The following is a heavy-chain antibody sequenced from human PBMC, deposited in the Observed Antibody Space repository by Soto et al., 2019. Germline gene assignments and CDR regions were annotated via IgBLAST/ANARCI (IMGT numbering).Heavy chain of an antibody. CDR3: AKSPSYYGDFDY. D-gene: IGHD4-17*01. V-gene: IGHV3-9*01. Sequence: EVQRGESGGGVVQPGRSLRLSCAASGFTFDDYAMHWVRQAPGKGLEWVSGISWHSGSIGYADSVKGRFTISRDNAKNSLYLHMNSLRAEDTALYYCAKSPSYYGDFDYWGQGKLVTVSA. J-gene: IGHJ4*02. CDR1: GFTFDDYA. CDR2: ISWHSGSI.